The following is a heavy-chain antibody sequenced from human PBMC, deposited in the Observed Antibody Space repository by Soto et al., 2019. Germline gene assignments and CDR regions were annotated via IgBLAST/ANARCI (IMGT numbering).Heavy chain of an antibody. CDR1: GYSFTSYL. V-gene: IGHV5-51*01. CDR2: IYPGDSES. CDR3: ARIENIFDFDN. Sequence: GESLKSSCKASGYSFTSYLIGWVRQMPCKGLEWMVIIYPGDSESRYSPAFQGQVTMSADKSTTTAFLQWSSLKASDTAMYYCARIENIFDFDNWGHGTLVTVSS. J-gene: IGHJ4*01. D-gene: IGHD2-21*01.